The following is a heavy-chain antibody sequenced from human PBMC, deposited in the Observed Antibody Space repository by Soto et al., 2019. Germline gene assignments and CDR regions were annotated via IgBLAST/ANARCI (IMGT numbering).Heavy chain of an antibody. Sequence: SETLSLTCTVSGGSISSSSYYWGWIRQPPGKGLEWIGSIYYSGSTYYNPSLKSRVTISVDTSKNQFSLKLSSVTAADTAVYYCARLRITMIYDFDYWGQGTLVT. J-gene: IGHJ4*02. V-gene: IGHV4-39*01. D-gene: IGHD3-22*01. CDR1: GGSISSSSYY. CDR3: ARLRITMIYDFDY. CDR2: IYYSGST.